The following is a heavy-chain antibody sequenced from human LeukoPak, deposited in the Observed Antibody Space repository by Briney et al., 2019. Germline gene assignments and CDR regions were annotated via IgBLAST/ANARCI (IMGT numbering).Heavy chain of an antibody. D-gene: IGHD3-22*01. J-gene: IGHJ4*02. Sequence: PGGSLRLSCAASGFTFSSYDMSWLRQAPGKGLEWVSVIYSGGSTYYADSVKGRFTISRDNSKNTLYLQMNSLRAEDTAVYYCARLYDSSGYYDYWGQGTLVTVSS. CDR2: IYSGGST. CDR1: GFTFSSYD. CDR3: ARLYDSSGYYDY. V-gene: IGHV3-66*01.